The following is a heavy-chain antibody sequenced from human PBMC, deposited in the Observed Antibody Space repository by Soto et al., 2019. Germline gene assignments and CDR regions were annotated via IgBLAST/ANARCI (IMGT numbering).Heavy chain of an antibody. V-gene: IGHV3-23*01. CDR3: VKGGTSHIYGIDV. CDR2: IGGIGQYA. Sequence: EVQVLETGGGLVQPGGSLRLSCVASGFTFNNFVMNWVRQAPGKGLEWVAIIGGIGQYAYYADSVNGRFTFSRDNSKNTVYLEMNSLRAEDTAIYFCVKGGTSHIYGIDVWGPGTTVTVS. D-gene: IGHD2-2*01. CDR1: GFTFNNFV. J-gene: IGHJ6*02.